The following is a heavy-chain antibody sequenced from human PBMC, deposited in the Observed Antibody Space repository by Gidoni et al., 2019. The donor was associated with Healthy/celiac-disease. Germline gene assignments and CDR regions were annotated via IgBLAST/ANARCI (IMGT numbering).Heavy chain of an antibody. D-gene: IGHD4-17*01. CDR2: ISGSGGST. J-gene: IGHJ2*01. CDR3: AKRIGTTVTTWWYFDL. CDR1: GFTFSSYA. V-gene: IGHV3-23*04. Sequence: EVQLVESGGGLVQPGGSLRLSCAASGFTFSSYAMIWVRQAPGKGLEWVSAISGSGGSTYYADAVKGRFTISRDNSKNTLYLQMNSLRAEDTAVYYCAKRIGTTVTTWWYFDLWGRGTLVTVSS.